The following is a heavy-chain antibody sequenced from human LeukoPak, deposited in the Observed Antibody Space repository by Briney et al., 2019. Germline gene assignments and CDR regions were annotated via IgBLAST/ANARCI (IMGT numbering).Heavy chain of an antibody. J-gene: IGHJ6*04. V-gene: IGHV3-48*03. CDR2: ISSSGSTI. Sequence: PGGSRRLSCAASGSTLSSYEINWVRQVQGKGLEWVSYISSSGSTIYYADSVKGRFTISRDNAKNSLYLQMNSLRAEDTAVYYCARDPYGGMDVWGKGTTVTVSS. CDR1: GSTLSSYE. D-gene: IGHD2-21*01. CDR3: ARDPYGGMDV.